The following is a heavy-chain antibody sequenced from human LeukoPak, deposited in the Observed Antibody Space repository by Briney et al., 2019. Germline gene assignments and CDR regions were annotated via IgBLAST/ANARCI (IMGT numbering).Heavy chain of an antibody. D-gene: IGHD3-10*01. CDR3: ARGDYGSGSFLDP. J-gene: IGHJ5*02. CDR2: INHSGST. Sequence: SETLSLTCAVYGGSFSGYYWSWIRQPPGKGLEWIGEINHSGSTNYNPSLKSRVTISVDTSKNQFSLELSSVTAADTAVYYCARGDYGSGSFLDPWGQGTLVTVSS. CDR1: GGSFSGYY. V-gene: IGHV4-34*01.